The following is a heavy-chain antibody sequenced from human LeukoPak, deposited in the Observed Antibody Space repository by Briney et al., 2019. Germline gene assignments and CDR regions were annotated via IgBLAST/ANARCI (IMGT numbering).Heavy chain of an antibody. V-gene: IGHV4-61*02. CDR1: GGSISSGSYY. CDR3: ARAISGSYRSPGSYYYFYHMDV. J-gene: IGHJ6*03. CDR2: IYTSGST. Sequence: SETLSLTCTVSGGSISSGSYYWSWIRQPAGKGLEWIGRIYTSGSTNYNPSLKSRVTISLDTSKNQFSLKLSSVTAADTAMYYCARAISGSYRSPGSYYYFYHMDVWGKGTTVTVSS. D-gene: IGHD1-26*01.